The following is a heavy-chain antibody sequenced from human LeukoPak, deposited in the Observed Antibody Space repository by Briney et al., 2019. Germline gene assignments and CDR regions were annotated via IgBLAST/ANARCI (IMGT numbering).Heavy chain of an antibody. CDR2: IIPIFGTA. Sequence: SVKVSCKASGGTFSSYAISWVRQAPGQGLEWMGGIIPIFGTANYAQKFQGRVTITADESTSTAYMELSSLRSEDTAVYYCARTHCTNGVCWIYWFDPWGQGTLVTVSS. D-gene: IGHD2-8*01. J-gene: IGHJ5*02. V-gene: IGHV1-69*13. CDR3: ARTHCTNGVCWIYWFDP. CDR1: GGTFSSYA.